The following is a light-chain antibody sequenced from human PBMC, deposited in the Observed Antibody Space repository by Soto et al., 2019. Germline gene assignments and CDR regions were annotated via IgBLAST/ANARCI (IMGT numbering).Light chain of an antibody. V-gene: IGLV2-14*01. J-gene: IGLJ1*01. CDR1: SSDIGAYNY. CDR3: SSYTSSSTTPYV. CDR2: EVI. Sequence: QSALTQPASVSGSPGQSITISCTGTSSDIGAYNYVSWYRQHPGKAPKLMIYEVINRPSGVSNRFSGSKSGNTASLTISALHAEDEADYYCSSYTSSSTTPYVFGTGTKVTVL.